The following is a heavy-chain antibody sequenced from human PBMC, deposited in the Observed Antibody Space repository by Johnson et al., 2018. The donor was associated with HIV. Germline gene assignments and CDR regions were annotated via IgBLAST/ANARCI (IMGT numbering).Heavy chain of an antibody. CDR1: GFTFSSYA. Sequence: EVQVLESGGGLVQPGGSLRLSCAASGFTFSSYAMSWVRQAPGKGLEWLSYISSSGSTIYYADSVRGRFTISRDNAKNSLYLQMNSLRAEDTAVYYCAGRRDSSGYYYVNAFDIWGQGTMVTVSS. V-gene: IGHV3-48*04. CDR2: ISSSGSTI. CDR3: AGRRDSSGYYYVNAFDI. J-gene: IGHJ3*02. D-gene: IGHD3-22*01.